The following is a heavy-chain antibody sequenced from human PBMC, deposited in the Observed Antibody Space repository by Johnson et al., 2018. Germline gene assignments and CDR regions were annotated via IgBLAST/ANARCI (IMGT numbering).Heavy chain of an antibody. D-gene: IGHD1-26*01. CDR2: SYSDGSIR. CDR1: GFTFSSYW. Sequence: VQLQESGGGLVQPGGSLRLSCVASGFTFSSYWMHWVRQDPGKGRVWVSRSYSDGSIRNYADSVKGRFTITRDNAKNTLYLQMNSLRVEDTAVYYYSRVHTWGGEHAFDIWGQGTMVTVSS. V-gene: IGHV3-74*01. J-gene: IGHJ3*02. CDR3: SRVHTWGGEHAFDI.